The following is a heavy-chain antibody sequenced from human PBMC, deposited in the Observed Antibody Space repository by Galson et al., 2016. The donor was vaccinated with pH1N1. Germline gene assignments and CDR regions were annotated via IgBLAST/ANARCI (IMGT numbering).Heavy chain of an antibody. CDR1: GYSFSTSW. D-gene: IGHD5-18*01. J-gene: IGHJ3*02. V-gene: IGHV5-51*01. CDR2: IYPRDSDT. CDR3: ARRLGHSFRYSLRDALDI. Sequence: QSGAEVKKPGESVKISCKGSGYSFSTSWIGWVRQMPGKGLEWMGIIYPRDSDTHYSPSFQGQVTISADNSITTAYSQLSSLKASDTAMYYCARRLGHSFRYSLRDALDIWGQGTMVAVSP.